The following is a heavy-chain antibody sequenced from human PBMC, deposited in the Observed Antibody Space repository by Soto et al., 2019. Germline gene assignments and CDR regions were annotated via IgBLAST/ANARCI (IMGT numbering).Heavy chain of an antibody. D-gene: IGHD3-22*01. CDR1: GYSFTSYW. J-gene: IGHJ5*02. Sequence: PGESLKISCKGSGYSFTSYWIGWVRQMPGKGLEWMGIIYPGDSDTRYSPSFQGQVTISADKSISTAYLQWSSLKASDTAMYYCARQYYYDSGPRGFDPWGQGTLVTVSS. CDR2: IYPGDSDT. V-gene: IGHV5-51*01. CDR3: ARQYYYDSGPRGFDP.